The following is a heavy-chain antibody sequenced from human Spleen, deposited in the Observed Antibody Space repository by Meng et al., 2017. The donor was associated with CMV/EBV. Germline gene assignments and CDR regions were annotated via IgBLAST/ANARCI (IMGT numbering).Heavy chain of an antibody. CDR2: INSDGSST. Sequence: GESLKISCAASGFTFSSYAMSWVRQSPGKGLVWVSRINSDGSSTSYADSVKGRFTISRDNAKNTLYLQMNSLRAEDTAVYYCAREGIAARTFDYWGQGTLVTVSS. CDR3: AREGIAARTFDY. D-gene: IGHD6-6*01. CDR1: GFTFSSYA. V-gene: IGHV3-74*01. J-gene: IGHJ4*02.